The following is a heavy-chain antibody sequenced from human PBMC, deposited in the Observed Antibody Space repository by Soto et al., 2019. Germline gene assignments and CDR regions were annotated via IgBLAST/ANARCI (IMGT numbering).Heavy chain of an antibody. CDR1: GYNFTSYW. D-gene: IGHD6-19*01. CDR2: IYLGDSDT. J-gene: IGHJ6*01. CDR3: ARLSRGWYSDYYYYYGMDV. V-gene: IGHV5-51*01. Sequence: PGESLKISCKGSGYNFTSYWIGWVRQMPGKGLEWMGIIYLGDSDTRYSPSFQGRVTISADKSINTAYLQWSSLKASDTAMYYCARLSRGWYSDYYYYYGMDVWGQGPTVTVSS.